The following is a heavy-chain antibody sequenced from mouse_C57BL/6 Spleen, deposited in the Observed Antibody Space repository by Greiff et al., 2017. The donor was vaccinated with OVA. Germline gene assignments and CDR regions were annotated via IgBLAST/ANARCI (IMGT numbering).Heavy chain of an antibody. D-gene: IGHD1-1*01. CDR3: ARGVLRYPFDY. CDR2: IYPGDGDT. V-gene: IGHV1-82*01. CDR1: GYAFSSSW. J-gene: IGHJ2*01. Sequence: VQGVESGPELVKPGASVKISCKASGYAFSSSWMNWVKQRPGKGLEWIGRIYPGDGDTNYNGKFKGKATLTADKSSSTAYMQLSSLTSEDSAVYFCARGVLRYPFDYWGQGTTLTVSS.